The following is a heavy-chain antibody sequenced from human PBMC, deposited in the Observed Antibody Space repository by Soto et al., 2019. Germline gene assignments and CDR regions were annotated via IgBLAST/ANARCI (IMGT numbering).Heavy chain of an antibody. V-gene: IGHV3-15*07. CDR3: TTDSYSPIVEVRFDY. J-gene: IGHJ4*01. Sequence: PGGSLRLSCAASDFAFSNAWINWVRQAPGKGLEWVGRIKSRALGGTTDFAAPVRGRSAITRDDSRNMVYMQMNNLNTEDTAVYYCTTDSYSPIVEVRFDYWGHGTLVTVSS. CDR2: IKSRALGGTT. D-gene: IGHD1-26*01. CDR1: DFAFSNAW.